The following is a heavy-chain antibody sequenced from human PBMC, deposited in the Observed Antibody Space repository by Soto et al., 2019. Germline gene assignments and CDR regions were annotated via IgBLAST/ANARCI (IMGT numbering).Heavy chain of an antibody. CDR1: GGSISSGGYS. Sequence: QLQLRESGSGLVKPSQSLYLTCAVSGGSISSGGYSWSWIRQPPGKGLEWIGYIYHSGSTYYNPSLKSRVTISVDRSKNQFSLKLSSVTAADTAVYYCARGYDFWTQGWFDPWGQGTLVTVSS. CDR3: ARGYDFWTQGWFDP. CDR2: IYHSGST. D-gene: IGHD3-3*01. V-gene: IGHV4-30-2*01. J-gene: IGHJ5*02.